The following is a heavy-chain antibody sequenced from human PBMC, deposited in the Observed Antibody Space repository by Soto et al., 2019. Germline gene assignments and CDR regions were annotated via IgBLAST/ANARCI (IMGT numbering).Heavy chain of an antibody. V-gene: IGHV3-21*01. D-gene: IGHD6-19*01. CDR1: GFTFTSYT. Sequence: PGGSPRLSCAASGFTFTSYTMNWVRQAPGKGLEWVSSISSSSSYIYYADSVKGRFTISRDNAKNSLYLQMNSLRAEDTAVYYCARGNYAVAGTLFDYWGQGTLVTVSS. CDR3: ARGNYAVAGTLFDY. CDR2: ISSSSSYI. J-gene: IGHJ4*02.